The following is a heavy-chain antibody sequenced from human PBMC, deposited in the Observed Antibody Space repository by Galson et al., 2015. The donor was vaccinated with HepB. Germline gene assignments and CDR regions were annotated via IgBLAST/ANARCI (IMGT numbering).Heavy chain of an antibody. CDR1: GFTFSSYA. V-gene: IGHV3-23*01. J-gene: IGHJ4*02. D-gene: IGHD2-2*01. CDR2: ISGSGGST. Sequence: SLRLSCAASGFTFSSYAMSWVRQAPGKGLEWVSAISGSGGSTYYADSVKGRFTISRDNSKNTLYLQMNSLRAEDTAVYYCAKSIVVVPAASDYWGQGTLVTVSS. CDR3: AKSIVVVPAASDY.